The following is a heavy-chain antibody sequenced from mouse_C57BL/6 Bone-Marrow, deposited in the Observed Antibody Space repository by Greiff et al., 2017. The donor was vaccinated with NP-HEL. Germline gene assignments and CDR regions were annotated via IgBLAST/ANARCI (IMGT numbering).Heavy chain of an antibody. CDR1: RFTFSSYA. Sequence: EVMLVESGGGLVKPGGSLKLSCAASRFTFSSYAMSWVRQTPEKRLEWVATISDGGSYTYYPDNVKGRFTISRDNAKNNLYLQMSHLKSEDTAMYYCARDRSNYGFDYWGQGTTLTVSS. D-gene: IGHD2-5*01. V-gene: IGHV5-4*01. CDR2: ISDGGSYT. J-gene: IGHJ2*01. CDR3: ARDRSNYGFDY.